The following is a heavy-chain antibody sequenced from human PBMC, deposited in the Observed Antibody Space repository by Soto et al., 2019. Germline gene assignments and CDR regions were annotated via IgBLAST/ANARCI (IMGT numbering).Heavy chain of an antibody. D-gene: IGHD1-7*01. Sequence: EVQLVESGGGVVQPGGSLRLSCAASGFTVSNNHMSWLRQAPGKGLEWVSAIYSGGSTHYANSVKGRFTISRDNSKNTLYLQMDSLRAEDTAVYYCASGTTDAFHIWGQGTMVTVSS. J-gene: IGHJ3*02. CDR2: IYSGGST. CDR1: GFTVSNNH. V-gene: IGHV3-66*01. CDR3: ASGTTDAFHI.